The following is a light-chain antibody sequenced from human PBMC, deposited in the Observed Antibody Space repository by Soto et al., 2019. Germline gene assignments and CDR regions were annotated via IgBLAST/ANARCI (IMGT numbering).Light chain of an antibody. CDR2: GNS. CDR3: QSYDSSSQM. Sequence: QLVLTQPPSVSGAPGQRVTISCTGSSSNIGAGYDVHWYQQLPGTAPKLLIYGNSNRPSGVPDRFSGSKSGTSASLAITGLQAEDEADYYCQSYDSSSQMFGGGTKLTVL. V-gene: IGLV1-40*01. CDR1: SSNIGAGYD. J-gene: IGLJ3*02.